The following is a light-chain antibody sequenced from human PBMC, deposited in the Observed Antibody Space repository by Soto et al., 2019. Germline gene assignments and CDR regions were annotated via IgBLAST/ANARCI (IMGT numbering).Light chain of an antibody. CDR2: WAS. CDR1: XTGXYSSNNKNY. J-gene: IGKJ4*01. CDR3: QQYYSTPLT. V-gene: IGKV4-1*01. Sequence: DIVMAQSPDSLAVXXGXXXXXXXXSTXTGXYSSNNKNYLAWYQQKPGQPPKLLIYWASTRESGVPDRFSGSGSGTDFTLTISSLQAEDVAVYYCQQYYSTPLTFGGGTKVDI.